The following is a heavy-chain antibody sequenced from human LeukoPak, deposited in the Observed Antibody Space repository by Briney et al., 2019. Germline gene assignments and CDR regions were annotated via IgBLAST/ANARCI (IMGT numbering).Heavy chain of an antibody. Sequence: ASVKVPCKASGYTFTSYGISWVRQAPGQGLEWMGWISAYNGNTNYAQKLQGRVTMTTDTSTSTAYMELRSLRSDDTAVYYCASHSGYDYWFDPWGQGTLVTVSS. J-gene: IGHJ5*02. D-gene: IGHD5-12*01. V-gene: IGHV1-18*01. CDR3: ASHSGYDYWFDP. CDR2: ISAYNGNT. CDR1: GYTFTSYG.